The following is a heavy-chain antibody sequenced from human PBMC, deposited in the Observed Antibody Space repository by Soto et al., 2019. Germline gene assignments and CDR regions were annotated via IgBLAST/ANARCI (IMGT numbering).Heavy chain of an antibody. J-gene: IGHJ4*02. D-gene: IGHD7-27*01. CDR2: IKRYTEGAAT. V-gene: IGHV3-15*01. CDR3: TSENWGRGDF. CDR1: GFTFSNAW. Sequence: EVQLVQSGGDLVKPGGSLRLSCAASGFTFSNAWLTWVCQAPGKGLEWVGRIKRYTEGAATDYVAPVKGRFTISRDDSKNTVYLQMNSLNTEDTAVYYWTSENWGRGDFSGQGTLVTVSS.